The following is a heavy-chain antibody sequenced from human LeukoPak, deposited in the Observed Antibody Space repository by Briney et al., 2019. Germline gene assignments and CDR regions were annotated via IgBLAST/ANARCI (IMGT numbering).Heavy chain of an antibody. CDR1: GGTFSSYV. D-gene: IGHD2-8*02. Sequence: ASVKVSCKASGGTFSSYVISWVRQAPGQGLEWMGGITPIFGTTKYAQKFQGRVTITADESTSTAYMDLGSLRSEDTAVYYCARVGTGYYFDYWGQGTLVTVSS. V-gene: IGHV1-69*13. J-gene: IGHJ4*02. CDR2: ITPIFGTT. CDR3: ARVGTGYYFDY.